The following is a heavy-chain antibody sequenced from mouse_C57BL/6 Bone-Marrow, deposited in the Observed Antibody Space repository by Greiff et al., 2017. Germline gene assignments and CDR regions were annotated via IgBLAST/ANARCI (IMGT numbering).Heavy chain of an antibody. CDR3: ARSPYGSSPYWYFDV. J-gene: IGHJ1*03. V-gene: IGHV1-64*01. D-gene: IGHD1-1*01. CDR1: GYTFTSYW. Sequence: QVQLQQPGAELVKPGASVKLSCKASGYTFTSYWMHWVKQRPGQGLEWIGMIHPNSGSTNYNEKFKSKATLTVDTSSNTAYLQLSSLTSEDTAVYYCARSPYGSSPYWYFDVWGTGTTVTVSS. CDR2: IHPNSGST.